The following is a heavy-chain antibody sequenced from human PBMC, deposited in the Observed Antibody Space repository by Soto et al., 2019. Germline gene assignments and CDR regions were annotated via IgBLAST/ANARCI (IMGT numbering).Heavy chain of an antibody. CDR2: IKSKTDGGTT. D-gene: IGHD5-18*01. V-gene: IGHV3-15*01. J-gene: IGHJ6*02. Sequence: GGSLILSCAASGFTFSNAWMSWVRQAPGKGLEWVGRIKSKTDGGTTDYAAPVKGRFTISRDDSKNTLYLQMNSLKTEDTAVYYCTTSPDLDTAMVYGMDVWGQGTTVTVSS. CDR1: GFTFSNAW. CDR3: TTSPDLDTAMVYGMDV.